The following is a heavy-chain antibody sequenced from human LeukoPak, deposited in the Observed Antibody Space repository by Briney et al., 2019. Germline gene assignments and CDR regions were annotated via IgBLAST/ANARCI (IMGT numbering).Heavy chain of an antibody. J-gene: IGHJ4*02. CDR1: GYTFTDYY. D-gene: IGHD3-9*01. V-gene: IGHV1-2*02. Sequence: GASVKVSCKASGYTFTDYYMHWVRQAPGQGLEWMGWINLNSGGTNYAQKFQGRVTMTRDTSINTAYMELSRLRSDDTAVYYCARVKDHYDILTGYYLAAFDYWGQGTLVTVSS. CDR3: ARVKDHYDILTGYYLAAFDY. CDR2: INLNSGGT.